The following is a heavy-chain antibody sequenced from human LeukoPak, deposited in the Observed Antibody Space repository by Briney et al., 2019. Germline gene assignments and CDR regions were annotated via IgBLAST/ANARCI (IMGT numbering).Heavy chain of an antibody. CDR3: ARQWLHSGSYYSYFDY. V-gene: IGHV4-59*08. CDR1: GGSISSYY. CDR2: IYYSGST. Sequence: SETLALTCTVSGGSISSYYWSWSRQPPGKGLEWIGYIYYSGSTNYNPSLKSRVTISVDTSKNQFSLKLSSVTAADTAVYYCARQWLHSGSYYSYFDYWGQGTLVTVSS. J-gene: IGHJ4*02. D-gene: IGHD1-26*01.